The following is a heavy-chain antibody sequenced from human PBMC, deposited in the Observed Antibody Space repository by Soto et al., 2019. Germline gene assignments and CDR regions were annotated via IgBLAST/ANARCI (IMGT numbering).Heavy chain of an antibody. Sequence: SETLSLTCTVSGGSISSSSYYWGWIRQPPGKGLEWIGSIYYSGSTYYNPSLKSRVTISVDTSKNQFSLKLSSVTAADTAVYYCAKSLGDYYDSSGLHYYYYGMDVWGQGTTVT. J-gene: IGHJ6*02. V-gene: IGHV4-39*01. D-gene: IGHD3-22*01. CDR3: AKSLGDYYDSSGLHYYYYGMDV. CDR1: GGSISSSSYY. CDR2: IYYSGST.